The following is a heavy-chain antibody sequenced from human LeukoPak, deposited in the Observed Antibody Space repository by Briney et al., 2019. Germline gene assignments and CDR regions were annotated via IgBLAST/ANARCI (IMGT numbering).Heavy chain of an antibody. D-gene: IGHD3-10*01. CDR3: ARDMGFGNLMGY. Sequence: VGSLRLSCAASGFSVSSIYMSWVRQAPGKELEWVSVIYSGGSTYYADSVRGRFTISRDNPKNTLYLRMNSLRVEDTAVYYCARDMGFGNLMGYWGQGTLVTVSS. CDR2: IYSGGST. V-gene: IGHV3-53*01. CDR1: GFSVSSIY. J-gene: IGHJ4*02.